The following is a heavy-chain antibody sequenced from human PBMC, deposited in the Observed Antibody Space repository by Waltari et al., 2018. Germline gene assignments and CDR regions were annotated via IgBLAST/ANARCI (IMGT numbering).Heavy chain of an antibody. CDR1: GGSISSGSYY. D-gene: IGHD6-13*01. J-gene: IGHJ6*02. V-gene: IGHV4-61*09. CDR3: ASIAAAGVYYYYGMDV. CDR2: IYTSGST. Sequence: QVQLQESGPGLVKPSQTLSLTCTVSGGSISSGSYYWSWIRQPAGKGLEWIGYIYTSGSTNDNPSLKSRVTISVDTSKNQFSLKLSSVTAADTAVYYCASIAAAGVYYYYGMDVWGQGTTVTVPS.